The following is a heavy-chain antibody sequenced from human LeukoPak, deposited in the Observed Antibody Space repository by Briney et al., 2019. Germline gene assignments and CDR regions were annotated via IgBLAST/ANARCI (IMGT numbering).Heavy chain of an antibody. V-gene: IGHV1-69*04. CDR2: IIPILGIA. J-gene: IGHJ4*02. CDR1: GGTFSSYA. D-gene: IGHD5-18*01. Sequence: ASVKVSCKASGGTFSSYAISWVRQAPGQGLEWMGRIIPILGIANYAQKFQGRVTITADKSTSTAYMELSSLRSEDTAVYYCAKVDTAMVIDYWGQGTLVTVSS. CDR3: AKVDTAMVIDY.